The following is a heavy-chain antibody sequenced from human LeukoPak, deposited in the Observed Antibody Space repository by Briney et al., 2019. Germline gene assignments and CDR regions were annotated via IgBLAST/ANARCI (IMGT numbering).Heavy chain of an antibody. D-gene: IGHD3-22*01. CDR2: ISYDGSNK. J-gene: IGHJ4*02. Sequence: PGGSLRLSCAASGFTFSSYAMHWVRQAPGKGLEWVAVISYDGSNKYYADSVKGRFTISRDNSKNTAHLQMNSLRAEDTAMYYCARRAGDYSHPYDYWGQGTLVTVSS. CDR1: GFTFSSYA. V-gene: IGHV3-30*14. CDR3: ARRAGDYSHPYDY.